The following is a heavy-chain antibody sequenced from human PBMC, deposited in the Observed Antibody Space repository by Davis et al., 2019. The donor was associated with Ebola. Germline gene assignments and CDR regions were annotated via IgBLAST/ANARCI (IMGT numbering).Heavy chain of an antibody. D-gene: IGHD1-26*01. CDR3: ARQPRAYRNWFDP. Sequence: SETLSLTCTVSGGSISSGGYYWSWIRQHPGKGLEWIGEINHSGSTNYNPSLKSRVTISVDRSKNQFSLKLSSVAAADTAVYYCARQPRAYRNWFDPWGQGTLVTVSS. J-gene: IGHJ5*02. CDR2: INHSGST. CDR1: GGSISSGGYY. V-gene: IGHV4-39*01.